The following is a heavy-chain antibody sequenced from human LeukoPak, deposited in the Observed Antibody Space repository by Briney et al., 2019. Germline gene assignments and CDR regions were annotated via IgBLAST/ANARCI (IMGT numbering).Heavy chain of an antibody. Sequence: GGSLRLCCAASGFTVSSYAMSWLRQAPGMGLEWFSTISGSGGSTYCADTVEGRFTISRDNSKNTLYLQMNSLRAEDTAVYYCAKDRPTYTYYDFWSGYLDYWGQGTLVTVSS. V-gene: IGHV3-23*01. D-gene: IGHD3-3*01. CDR3: AKDRPTYTYYDFWSGYLDY. CDR1: GFTVSSYA. CDR2: ISGSGGST. J-gene: IGHJ4*02.